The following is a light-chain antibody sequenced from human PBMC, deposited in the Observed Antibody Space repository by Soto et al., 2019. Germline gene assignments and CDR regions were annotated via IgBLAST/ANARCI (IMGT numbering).Light chain of an antibody. CDR1: QGISSW. V-gene: IGKV1-5*03. J-gene: IGKJ1*01. Sequence: DIQMTQSPSSLSASVGDRVTITCRGSQGISSWLAWYQQKPGKAPRLLIFKASCLASGVPSRFSGSGSGTEFTLTISSLQPDDFATYYCQQYKTFGQGTKVDIK. CDR2: KAS. CDR3: QQYKT.